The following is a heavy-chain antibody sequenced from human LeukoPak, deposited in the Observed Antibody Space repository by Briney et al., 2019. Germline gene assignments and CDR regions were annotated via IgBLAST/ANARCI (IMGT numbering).Heavy chain of an antibody. J-gene: IGHJ5*02. CDR2: IDHSGST. D-gene: IGHD4-17*01. Sequence: PSETLSLTCSVSGYSISSGYYWGWIRQPPGKGLEWIGSIDHSGSTYYNPSLKSRVTISVVTSKNQFSLKLRSVTAADTAVYYCAKITPGDYARERFNWFDPWGQGTLVTVSS. V-gene: IGHV4-38-2*02. CDR3: AKITPGDYARERFNWFDP. CDR1: GYSISSGYY.